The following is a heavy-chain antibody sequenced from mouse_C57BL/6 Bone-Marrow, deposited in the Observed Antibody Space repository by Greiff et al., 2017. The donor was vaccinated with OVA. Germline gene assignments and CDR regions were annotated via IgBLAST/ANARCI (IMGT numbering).Heavy chain of an antibody. Sequence: EVKLVESGGDLVKPGGSLKLSCAASGFTFSSYGMSWVRQTPDKRLEWVATISSGGSYTYYPDSVKGRFTISRDNAKNTLYLQMSSLKSEDTAMYYCARLTKAWGQGTLVTVSA. CDR3: ARLTKA. J-gene: IGHJ3*01. CDR1: GFTFSSYG. V-gene: IGHV5-6*01. CDR2: ISSGGSYT.